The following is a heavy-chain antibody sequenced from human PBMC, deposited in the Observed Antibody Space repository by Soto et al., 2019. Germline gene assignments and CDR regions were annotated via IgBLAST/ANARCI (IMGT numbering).Heavy chain of an antibody. CDR2: ISWKDDK. J-gene: IGHJ4*02. Sequence: QITLKESGPTLVKPTQTLTLTCTYSGFSLTTSGAGVGWIRQPPGKALEWLALISWKDDKRYNPGLESRLTIPKHTSKNQVILTLTNIDPVDTATYFCAHRYGGNYYRWYFDSWGQGTLVTVSS. CDR3: AHRYGGNYYRWYFDS. CDR1: GFSLTTSGAG. V-gene: IGHV2-5*01. D-gene: IGHD1-26*01.